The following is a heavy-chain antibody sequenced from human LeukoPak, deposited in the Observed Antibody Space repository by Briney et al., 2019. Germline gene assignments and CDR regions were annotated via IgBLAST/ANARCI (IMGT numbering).Heavy chain of an antibody. J-gene: IGHJ4*02. D-gene: IGHD6-13*01. CDR3: AKDIAASGLPRIFDF. Sequence: GGSLRLSCAASRFTFSSYTMNWVRQAPGKGLEWVSSISSSSRNIDYADSVKGRFTISRDNAKNTMYLQMNSLSVEDTAVYYCAKDIAASGLPRIFDFWGQGTLVTVSS. CDR1: RFTFSSYT. V-gene: IGHV3-21*04. CDR2: ISSSSRNI.